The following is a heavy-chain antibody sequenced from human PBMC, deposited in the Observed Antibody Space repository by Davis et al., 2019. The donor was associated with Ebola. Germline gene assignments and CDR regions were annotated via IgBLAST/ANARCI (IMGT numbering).Heavy chain of an antibody. CDR2: ISGSGGST. CDR1: VITFSSYA. CDR3: ARGGRWYDILTEASLMDV. J-gene: IGHJ6*03. V-gene: IGHV3-23*01. Sequence: GGSLRLSCTDSVITFSSYAMTWVRQAPGKGLEWVSAISGSGGSTYYADSVKGRITISRDNSKNTLYLHLDSLRADDSAIYYCARGGRWYDILTEASLMDVWGTGTTVTVSS. D-gene: IGHD3-9*01.